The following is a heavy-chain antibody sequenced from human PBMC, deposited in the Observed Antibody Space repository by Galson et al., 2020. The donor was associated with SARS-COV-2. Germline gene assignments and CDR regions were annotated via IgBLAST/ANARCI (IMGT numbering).Heavy chain of an antibody. CDR3: ARSYSSSWYSPTFYFGIDV. V-gene: IGHV4-39*07. J-gene: IGHJ6*02. CDR1: GGSITSGSYY. D-gene: IGHD6-13*01. Sequence: SETLSLTCSVPGGSITSGSYYWGWIRQTPGKGLEWLGSIYYSGGSNYNPSLKSRVSMSVDTSNNKFSLKLTSVTAADTAVSYCARSYSSSWYSPTFYFGIDVWGQGTTVTVSS. CDR2: IYYSGGS.